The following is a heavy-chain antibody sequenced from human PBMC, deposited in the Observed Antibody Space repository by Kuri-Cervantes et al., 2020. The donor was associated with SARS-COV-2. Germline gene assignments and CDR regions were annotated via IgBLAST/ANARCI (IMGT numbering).Heavy chain of an antibody. CDR2: IYYSGST. Sequence: ESLKISCTVSGGSVSSGSYYWSWIRQPPGKGLEWIGYIYYSGSTNYNPSLKSRVTISVDTSQNQFSLRLTSVTAADTAVYYCARTTGDAYRIFDFWGQGTLVTVSS. V-gene: IGHV4-61*01. J-gene: IGHJ4*02. D-gene: IGHD5-24*01. CDR1: GGSVSSGSYY. CDR3: ARTTGDAYRIFDF.